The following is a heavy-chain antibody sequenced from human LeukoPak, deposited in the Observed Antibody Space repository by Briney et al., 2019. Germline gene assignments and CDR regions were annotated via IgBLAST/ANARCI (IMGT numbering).Heavy chain of an antibody. CDR3: ARTLLLWFGELPPVDY. V-gene: IGHV3-21*01. J-gene: IGHJ4*02. CDR1: GFTFSRYG. D-gene: IGHD3-10*01. Sequence: PGGSLRLSCVASGFTFSRYGMHWVRQAPGKGLEWVSSISSSSSYIYYADSVKGRFTISRDNAKNSLYLQMNSLRAEDTAVYYCARTLLLWFGELPPVDYWGQGTLVTVSS. CDR2: ISSSSSYI.